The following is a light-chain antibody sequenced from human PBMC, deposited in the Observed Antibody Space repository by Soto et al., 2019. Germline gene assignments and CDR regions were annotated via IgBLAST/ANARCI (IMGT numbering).Light chain of an antibody. CDR1: QSVSNSY. Sequence: EIVLTQSPATLPLSPGERATLSCGASQSVSNSYLAWYQQKPGLAPRLLIYDASSRATGIPDRLSGSGSGTDFTLTISRLEPEEFAVYYCQQYGSSPPYTFGQGTKLEIK. J-gene: IGKJ2*01. CDR2: DAS. V-gene: IGKV3D-20*01. CDR3: QQYGSSPPYT.